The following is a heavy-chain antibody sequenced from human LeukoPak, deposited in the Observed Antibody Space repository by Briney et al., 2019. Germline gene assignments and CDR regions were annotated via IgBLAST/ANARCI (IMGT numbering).Heavy chain of an antibody. V-gene: IGHV4-61*01. D-gene: IGHD1-26*01. J-gene: IGHJ4*02. CDR1: GGSVSSGRNY. Sequence: SETLSLTCTVSGGSVSSGRNYWSWIRQPPGKGLEWIGNIYDSGGTNYNPSLKSRVTISVDTSKNQFSLKLSSVTAADTAVYYCARGILVGATGYSFDYWGQGTLVTVSA. CDR2: IYDSGGT. CDR3: ARGILVGATGYSFDY.